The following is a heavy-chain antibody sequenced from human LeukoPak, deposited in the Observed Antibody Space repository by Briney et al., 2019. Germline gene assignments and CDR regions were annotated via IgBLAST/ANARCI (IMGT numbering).Heavy chain of an antibody. V-gene: IGHV1-2*02. CDR1: GYTFTGYY. CDR3: ARQVGGSYYFDY. J-gene: IGHJ4*02. Sequence: ASVKVSCKASGYTFTGYYMHWVRQAPGQGLEWMGWINPNSGGTNFAQKFQGRVTMTRDTSISTAYMELSRLRSDDTAVYYCARQVGGSYYFDYWGQGTLVTVYS. CDR2: INPNSGGT. D-gene: IGHD1-26*01.